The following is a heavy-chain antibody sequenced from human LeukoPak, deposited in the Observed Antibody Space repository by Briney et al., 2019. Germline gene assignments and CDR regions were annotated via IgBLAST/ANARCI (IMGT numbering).Heavy chain of an antibody. V-gene: IGHV3-30-3*01. D-gene: IGHD5-18*01. CDR2: ISYDGSNK. J-gene: IGHJ4*02. Sequence: GGFLRLSCAASGFTFSSYAMHWVRQAPGKGLEWVAVISYDGSNKYYADSVKGRFTISRDNSKNTLYLQMNSLRAEDTAVYYCARDSLPFSGYSYGSGGLYWGQGTLVTVSS. CDR3: ARDSLPFSGYSYGSGGLY. CDR1: GFTFSSYA.